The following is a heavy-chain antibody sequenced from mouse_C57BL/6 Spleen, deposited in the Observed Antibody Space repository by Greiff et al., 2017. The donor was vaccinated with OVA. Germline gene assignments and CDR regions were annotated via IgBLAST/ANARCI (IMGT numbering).Heavy chain of an antibody. CDR3: ARRAYGNYAMDY. CDR2: IDPSDSYT. Sequence: QVQLKQSGAELVMPGASVKLSCKASGYTFTSYWMHWVKQRPGQGLEWIGEIDPSDSYTNYNQKFKGKSTLTVDKSSSTAYMQLSSLTSEDSAVYYCARRAYGNYAMDYWGQGTSVTVSS. J-gene: IGHJ4*01. D-gene: IGHD2-1*01. V-gene: IGHV1-69*01. CDR1: GYTFTSYW.